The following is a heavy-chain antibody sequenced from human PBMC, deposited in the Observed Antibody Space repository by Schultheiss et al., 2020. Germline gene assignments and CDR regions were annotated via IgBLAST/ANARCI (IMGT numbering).Heavy chain of an antibody. V-gene: IGHV4-59*01. CDR3: ASWGYCSSTSCLSHYYYMDV. CDR2: IYYSGST. J-gene: IGHJ6*03. Sequence: SETLSLTCTVSGGSISSYYWSWIRQPPGKGLEWIGYIYYSGSTNYNPSLKSRVTISVDTSKNQFSLKLSSVTAADTAVYYCASWGYCSSTSCLSHYYYMDVWGKGTTVTVSS. D-gene: IGHD2-2*01. CDR1: GGSISSYY.